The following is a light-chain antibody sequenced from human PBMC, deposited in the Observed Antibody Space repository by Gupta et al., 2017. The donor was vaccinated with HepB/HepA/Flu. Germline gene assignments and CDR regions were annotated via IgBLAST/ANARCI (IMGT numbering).Light chain of an antibody. Sequence: DLQMTQSPSSLSASVGDRVTITCRASQSISSYLNWYQQKPGKALKLLIYAASSLQSGVPSRFSGSGSGTDFTLTISSLQPEDFATYYCQQSYSTPLTFGGGTKVEIK. V-gene: IGKV1-39*01. CDR3: QQSYSTPLT. CDR2: AAS. CDR1: QSISSY. J-gene: IGKJ4*01.